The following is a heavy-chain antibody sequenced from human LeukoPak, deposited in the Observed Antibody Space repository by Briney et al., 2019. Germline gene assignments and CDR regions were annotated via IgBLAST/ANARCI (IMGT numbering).Heavy chain of an antibody. D-gene: IGHD3-22*01. CDR2: IYYSGST. V-gene: IGHV4-59*01. CDR1: GGSISSYY. J-gene: IGHJ4*02. CDR3: ARGSYFYDSSGYDYYVDY. Sequence: SETLSLTCTVSGGSISSYYWSWIRQPPGKGLEWIGYIYYSGSTNYNPSLKSRAAISVDTSKNQFSLNLSSVTAADTAVYYCARGSYFYDSSGYDYYVDYWGQGTLVSVSS.